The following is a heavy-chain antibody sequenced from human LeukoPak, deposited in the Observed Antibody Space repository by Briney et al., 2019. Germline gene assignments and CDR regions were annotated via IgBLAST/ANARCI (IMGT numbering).Heavy chain of an antibody. D-gene: IGHD3-22*01. Sequence: SETLSLTCAVYGGSFSGYYWSWIRQPPGKGLEWLGEINNSGRTNCNQSLKSGVTITVNSSKNQYSLKLRSITAADTAVYYCARAGESSGYYHRPRFDYWGQGTLVTVSS. CDR2: INNSGRT. V-gene: IGHV4-34*01. J-gene: IGHJ4*02. CDR1: GGSFSGYY. CDR3: ARAGESSGYYHRPRFDY.